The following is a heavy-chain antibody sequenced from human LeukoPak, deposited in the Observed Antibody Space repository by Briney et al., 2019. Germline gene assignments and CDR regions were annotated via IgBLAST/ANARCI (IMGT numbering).Heavy chain of an antibody. Sequence: SVKVSCKASGGTFNSYAISWVRQAPGQGLEWMGRIIPHLAMVNYAQEFQGRVTITADKSTSTAYMEVGSLRSDDTAVYYCARTNYYDQELYAFAFWGQGAMVTVSS. D-gene: IGHD3-22*01. CDR2: IIPHLAMV. CDR3: ARTNYYDQELYAFAF. V-gene: IGHV1-69*04. CDR1: GGTFNSYA. J-gene: IGHJ3*01.